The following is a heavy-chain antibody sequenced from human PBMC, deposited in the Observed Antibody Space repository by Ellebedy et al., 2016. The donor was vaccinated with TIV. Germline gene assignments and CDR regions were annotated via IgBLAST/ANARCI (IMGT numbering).Heavy chain of an antibody. CDR3: VRGHNWFDL. J-gene: IGHJ5*02. CDR2: ISSGGT. V-gene: IGHV4-61*02. Sequence: LRLXCTVSGGSISSGSYYWSWVRQPAGKGLEWIGRISSGGTSYNPSLRSRVTMSVDTSKNQFSLRLTSVMAADAAVYYCVRGHNWFDLWGQGTLVIVSS. CDR1: GGSISSGSYY.